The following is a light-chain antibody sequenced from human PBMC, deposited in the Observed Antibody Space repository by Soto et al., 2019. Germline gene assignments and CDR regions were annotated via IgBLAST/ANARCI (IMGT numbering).Light chain of an antibody. CDR3: KSYAGSNTYV. CDR2: EVV. J-gene: IGLJ1*01. CDR1: KSDIGVYDF. V-gene: IGLV2-8*01. Sequence: QSALTQPPSASGSPGQSVTISCTGTKSDIGVYDFVSWYQHHPGKAPRLIIYEVVQRPSGVPDRFSGSKSDNTASLTVSGLQAADGADYFCKSYAGSNTYVFGGGTKLTVL.